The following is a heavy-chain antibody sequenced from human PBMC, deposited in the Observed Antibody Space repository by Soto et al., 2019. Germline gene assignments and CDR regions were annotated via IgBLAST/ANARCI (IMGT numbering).Heavy chain of an antibody. CDR2: IYYSGST. Sequence: SETLSLTCTVSGGSISSYYWSWIRQPPGKGLEWIGYIYYSGSTNYNPSLKSRVPISVDTSKNQFSLKLSSVTAADTAVYYGAREGYYGSGSPARAMDVWGKGTTITVSS. CDR3: AREGYYGSGSPARAMDV. V-gene: IGHV4-59*01. CDR1: GGSISSYY. D-gene: IGHD3-10*01. J-gene: IGHJ6*03.